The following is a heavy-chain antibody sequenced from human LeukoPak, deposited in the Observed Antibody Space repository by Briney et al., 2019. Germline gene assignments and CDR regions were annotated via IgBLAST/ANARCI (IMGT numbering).Heavy chain of an antibody. CDR3: ASSGGRVDWFDP. CDR1: GYSISSGYY. V-gene: IGHV4-38-2*02. D-gene: IGHD2-15*01. J-gene: IGHJ5*02. Sequence: PETLSLTCTVSGYSISSGYYWGWIRQPPGKGLEWIGSIYHSGSTYYNPSLKSRVTISVDTSKNQFSLKLSSVTAADTAVYYCASSGGRVDWFDPWGQGTLVTVSS. CDR2: IYHSGST.